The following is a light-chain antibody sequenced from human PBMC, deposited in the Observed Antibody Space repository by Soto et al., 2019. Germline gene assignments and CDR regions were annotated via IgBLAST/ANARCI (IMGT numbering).Light chain of an antibody. J-gene: IGLJ2*01. CDR1: SGHSSYA. CDR3: QSWGTVNVV. CDR2: LNSDGSH. V-gene: IGLV4-69*01. Sequence: QLVLTQSPSASASLGASVKPTCTLSSGHSSYAIAWHQQQPEKGPRYLMKLNSDGSHTKGDGIPDRFSGSSSGAERYLTISSLHSEDEAEYYCQSWGTVNVVFGGGTKLTVL.